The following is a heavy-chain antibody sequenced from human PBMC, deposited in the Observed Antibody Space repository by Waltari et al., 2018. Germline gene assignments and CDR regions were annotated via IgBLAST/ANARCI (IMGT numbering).Heavy chain of an antibody. CDR1: GIPFTNLG. CDR3: ARGDGGSGLGASDI. D-gene: IGHD3-3*01. Sequence: QVQLVESGGGVVQSGRSLVLHRVGAGIPFTNLGRNWVRQAPGKGLEWVAVIWYDGSNKNYVDSVKGRFTISRDNSKNTMYLEMNRLRAEDTAVYFCARGDGGSGLGASDIWGQGTMVTVSS. CDR2: IWYDGSNK. J-gene: IGHJ3*02. V-gene: IGHV3-33*01.